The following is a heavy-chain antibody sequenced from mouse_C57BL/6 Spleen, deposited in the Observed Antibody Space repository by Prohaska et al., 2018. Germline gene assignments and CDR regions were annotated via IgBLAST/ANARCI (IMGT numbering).Heavy chain of an antibody. D-gene: IGHD1-1*01. V-gene: IGHV3-6*01. CDR3: AYYGSSYFDY. CDR2: ISYDGSN. Sequence: ESGPGLVKPSQSLSLTCSVTGYSITSGYYWNWIRQFPGNKLEWMGYISYDGSNNYNPSLKNRISITRDTSKNQFFLKLNSVTTEDTATYYCAYYGSSYFDYWGQGTTLTVSS. J-gene: IGHJ2*01. CDR1: GYSITSGYY.